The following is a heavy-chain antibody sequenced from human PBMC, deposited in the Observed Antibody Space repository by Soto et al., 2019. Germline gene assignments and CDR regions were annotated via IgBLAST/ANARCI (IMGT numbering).Heavy chain of an antibody. CDR1: GFTFSSYW. CDR2: INSDGGST. D-gene: IGHD1-1*01. J-gene: IGHJ6*02. V-gene: IGHV3-74*01. CDR3: ARDAVQSGGLWVYYYYGMDV. Sequence: GGSLRLSCAASGFTFSSYWMHWVRQAPGKGLVWVSRINSDGGSTSYADSVKGRFTISRDNAKNTLYLQMNSLRAEDTAVYYCARDAVQSGGLWVYYYYGMDVWGQGTTVTVSS.